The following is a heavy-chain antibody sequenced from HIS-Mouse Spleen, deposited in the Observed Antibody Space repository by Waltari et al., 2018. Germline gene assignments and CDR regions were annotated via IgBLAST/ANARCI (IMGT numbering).Heavy chain of an antibody. CDR1: GSTFSSYW. J-gene: IGHJ4*02. Sequence: EVQLVEYGGGLVQPGGSLRLACAAAGSTFSSYWLSWVRQAPGKGLEWVANIKQEGSEKYYVDSVKGRFTISRDNAKNSLYLQMNSLIAEDTAVYYCAREGDSGSYFDYWGQGTLVTVSS. D-gene: IGHD1-26*01. CDR3: AREGDSGSYFDY. CDR2: IKQEGSEK. V-gene: IGHV3-7*01.